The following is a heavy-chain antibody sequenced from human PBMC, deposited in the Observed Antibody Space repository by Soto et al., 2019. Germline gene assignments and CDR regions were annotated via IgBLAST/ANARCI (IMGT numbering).Heavy chain of an antibody. Sequence: QVQLQESGPGLVKPSQTLSLTCAVSGASISSGDSYWSWIRQRPGKGLEWIGYIFPTGSTYYNPSPTSRVTISPDSSKNQFPLELPSATAADTAVYFCAREPYYTSATCFIHFDSWGRGSLVTVSP. CDR1: GASISSGDSY. V-gene: IGHV4-31*11. CDR2: IFPTGST. J-gene: IGHJ4*02. D-gene: IGHD3-22*01. CDR3: AREPYYTSATCFIHFDS.